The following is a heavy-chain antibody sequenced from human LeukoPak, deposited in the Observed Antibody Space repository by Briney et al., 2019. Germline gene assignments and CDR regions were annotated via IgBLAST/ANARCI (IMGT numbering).Heavy chain of an antibody. J-gene: IGHJ4*02. D-gene: IGHD5-18*01. V-gene: IGHV3-21*01. Sequence: PGRSLRLSCAASGFAFSRYSMNWVRQAPGKGLEWGAFISSSSSYIYFADSVEGRFTISRENARNLLYLQMNSLRAEDTAVYDCAKDRGYQGYFFDYWGQGTLVTVSS. CDR2: ISSSSSYI. CDR1: GFAFSRYS. CDR3: AKDRGYQGYFFDY.